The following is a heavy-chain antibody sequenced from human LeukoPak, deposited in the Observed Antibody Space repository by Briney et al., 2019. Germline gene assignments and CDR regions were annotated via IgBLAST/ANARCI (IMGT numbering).Heavy chain of an antibody. CDR1: GYSFTSNF. J-gene: IGHJ4*02. V-gene: IGHV1-18*04. D-gene: IGHD2/OR15-2a*01. Sequence: ASVKVSCKASGYSFTSNFMHWVRQAPGQGLEWMGWINTRSGDAQLAHSLQARVTMTTDTSTSTASMELGSLGSDDTAVYYCARDTDFSIDYWGQGSLVTVSS. CDR3: ARDTDFSIDY. CDR2: INTRSGDA.